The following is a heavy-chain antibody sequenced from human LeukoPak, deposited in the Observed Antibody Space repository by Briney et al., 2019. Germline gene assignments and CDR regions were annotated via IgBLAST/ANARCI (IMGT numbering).Heavy chain of an antibody. D-gene: IGHD3-10*01. CDR2: IVVGSGNT. J-gene: IGHJ4*02. V-gene: IGHV1-58*01. CDR3: ASGITMVRGVIPYFDY. CDR1: GFTFTSSA. Sequence: ASVKVSCKASGFTFTSSAVQWVRQARGQRLEWIGWIVVGSGNTNYAQKFQERVTITRDMSTSTAYMELSSLRSEDTAVYYCASGITMVRGVIPYFDYWGQGTLVTVSS.